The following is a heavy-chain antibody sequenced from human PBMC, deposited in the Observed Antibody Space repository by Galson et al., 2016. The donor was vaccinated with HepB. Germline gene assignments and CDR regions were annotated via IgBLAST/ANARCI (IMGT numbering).Heavy chain of an antibody. CDR2: IKVDGSEK. Sequence: SLRLSCAASGFTFSSYWMSWVRQAPGKGLEWVANIKVDGSEKSYVDSAKGRFTISRDNAKNSLYLQMNSLRAEDTAVYYCATGYYHDSSGYYHHFDYWGQGTLGTVSS. CDR1: GFTFSSYW. J-gene: IGHJ4*02. CDR3: ATGYYHDSSGYYHHFDY. D-gene: IGHD3-22*01. V-gene: IGHV3-7*01.